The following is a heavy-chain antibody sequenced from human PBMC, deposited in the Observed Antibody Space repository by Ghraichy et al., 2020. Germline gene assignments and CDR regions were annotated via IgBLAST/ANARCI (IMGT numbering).Heavy chain of an antibody. V-gene: IGHV3-23*01. CDR2: ISGSGGST. J-gene: IGHJ4*02. D-gene: IGHD4-17*01. Sequence: GGSLRLSCAASGFTFSSYAMSWVRQAPGKGLEWVSAISGSGGSTYYADSVKGRFTISRDNSKNTLYLQMNSLRAEDTAVYYCAKDRRFGYGAPRGSFDYWGQGTLVTVSS. CDR3: AKDRRFGYGAPRGSFDY. CDR1: GFTFSSYA.